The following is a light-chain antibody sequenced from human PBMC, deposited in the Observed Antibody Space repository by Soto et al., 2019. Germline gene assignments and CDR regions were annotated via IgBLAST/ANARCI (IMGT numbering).Light chain of an antibody. CDR3: SSYAGNNNVV. CDR2: EVT. CDR1: SSDVGAYNY. Sequence: QSVLTQPPSASGSPGQSVTISCTGTSSDVGAYNYVSWYQQHPGKAPKLIIYEVTKRPSGVPDRFSGSKSGNTASLTVSGLQAEDEADYYCSSYAGNNNVVFGGGTKVTVL. J-gene: IGLJ2*01. V-gene: IGLV2-8*01.